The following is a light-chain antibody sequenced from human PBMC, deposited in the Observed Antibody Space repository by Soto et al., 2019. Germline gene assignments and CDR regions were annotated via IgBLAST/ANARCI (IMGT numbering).Light chain of an antibody. CDR2: GAS. CDR3: QKYGSSPAT. Sequence: EIVLTQSPGTLSLSPGERATLSCRASQSVSSSYLSWYQQKPGQAPRLLIYGASSRATGIPDRFSGSGSGTDFTLTISRLEPEDVAVYYCQKYGSSPATFGQGTKVEIK. CDR1: QSVSSSY. J-gene: IGKJ1*01. V-gene: IGKV3-20*01.